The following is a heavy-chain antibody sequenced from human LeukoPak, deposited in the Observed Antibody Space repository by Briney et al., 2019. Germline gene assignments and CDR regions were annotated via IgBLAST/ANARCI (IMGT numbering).Heavy chain of an antibody. CDR3: ARDETNGFDS. Sequence: PGGSLRLSCAASGFTFSSYSMHWVRQAPGKGLEWVAAIWYDGSNTYYADSVKGRFTISRDNSKNTLYLQMNSLRTEDTAVYYCARDETNGFDSWGQGTLVTVSS. J-gene: IGHJ5*01. D-gene: IGHD1-14*01. CDR1: GFTFSSYS. CDR2: IWYDGSNT. V-gene: IGHV3-33*01.